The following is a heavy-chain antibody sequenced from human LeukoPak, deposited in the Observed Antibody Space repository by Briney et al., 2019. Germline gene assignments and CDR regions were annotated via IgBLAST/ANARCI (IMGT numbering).Heavy chain of an antibody. J-gene: IGHJ5*02. CDR2: IYYSGST. CDR3: ARQQGYCSGGSCPDYNWFDP. V-gene: IGHV4-61*01. CDR1: GGSFSSGSYY. Sequence: PSETLSLTCTVSGGSFSSGSYYWSWIRQPPGKGLEWIGYIYYSGSTNYNPSLESRVTISVDTSKNQFSLKLSSVTAADTAVYYCARQQGYCSGGSCPDYNWFDPWGQGTLVTVSS. D-gene: IGHD2-15*01.